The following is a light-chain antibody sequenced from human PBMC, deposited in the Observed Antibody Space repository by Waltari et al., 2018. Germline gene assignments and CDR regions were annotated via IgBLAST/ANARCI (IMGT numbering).Light chain of an antibody. J-gene: IGLJ3*02. V-gene: IGLV3-21*02. CDR3: QLWDTSNDRVV. CDR1: NIERES. CDR2: DDS. Sequence: SIMLSQPPSMSVAPGQPARITCGGNNIERESVPWYQQKPGQAPLVVLYDDSARPSGIPRRFSGSNSGNKATLTISRVEAGDEADYYCQLWDTSNDRVVFGGGT.